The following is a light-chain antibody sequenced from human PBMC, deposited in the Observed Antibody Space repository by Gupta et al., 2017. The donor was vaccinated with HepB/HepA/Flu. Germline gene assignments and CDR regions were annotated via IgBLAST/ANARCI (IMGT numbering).Light chain of an antibody. V-gene: IGLV3-19*01. CDR3: SSRDSSGNHLVV. CDR2: CKN. CDR1: SLKSYL. J-gene: IGLJ3*02. Sequence: SSELTQDPAVSVALGQVVTITCQGDSLKSYLPTWYQQKPGQAPVLVIFCKNNRPSRGPDRFFGPSLGETGSPNNGGGQAEDEADYYCSSRDSSGNHLVVFGGGTKLTVL.